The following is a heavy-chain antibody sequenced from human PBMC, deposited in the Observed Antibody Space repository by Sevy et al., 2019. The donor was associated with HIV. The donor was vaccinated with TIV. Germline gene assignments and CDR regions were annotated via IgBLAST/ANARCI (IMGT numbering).Heavy chain of an antibody. V-gene: IGHV3-21*01. CDR2: ISSSSNYI. Sequence: GGSLRLSCAASGFTFSSYSMNWVRQAPGKGLEWVSFISSSSNYIDYADSVKGRFTISRDNAKNSLYLQMNSLRAEDTAVYYCARDKSDYDLYFDYWGQGTLVTVSS. CDR3: ARDKSDYDLYFDY. D-gene: IGHD4-17*01. J-gene: IGHJ4*02. CDR1: GFTFSSYS.